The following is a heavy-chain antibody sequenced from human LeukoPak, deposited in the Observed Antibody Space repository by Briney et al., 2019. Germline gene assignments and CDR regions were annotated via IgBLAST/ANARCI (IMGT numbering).Heavy chain of an antibody. CDR1: GFTFSNYG. CDR2: ISYDGSNK. Sequence: PGGSLRLSCAASGFTFSNYGMHWVRQAPGKGLEWVSFISYDGSNKYYADSVKGRFTISRDNSKDTLYLQMNSLRPEDTAVYYCARDPRGPTGYDHSGRDSFDYWGQGTLVTVSS. J-gene: IGHJ4*02. D-gene: IGHD3-22*01. CDR3: ARDPRGPTGYDHSGRDSFDY. V-gene: IGHV3-30*03.